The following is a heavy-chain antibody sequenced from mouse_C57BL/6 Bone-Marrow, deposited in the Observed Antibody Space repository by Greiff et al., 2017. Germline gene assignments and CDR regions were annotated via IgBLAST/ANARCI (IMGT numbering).Heavy chain of an antibody. Sequence: VKLVESGAELARPGASVKLSCKASGYTFTSYGISWVKQRTGQGLEWIGEIYPRSGNTYYNEKVKGKATLTADKSSSTAYMELRSLTSEDSAVXFCAKGIWMIRNYFDYWGQGTTLTVSS. CDR1: GYTFTSYG. V-gene: IGHV1-81*01. J-gene: IGHJ2*01. CDR3: AKGIWMIRNYFDY. CDR2: IYPRSGNT. D-gene: IGHD2-4*01.